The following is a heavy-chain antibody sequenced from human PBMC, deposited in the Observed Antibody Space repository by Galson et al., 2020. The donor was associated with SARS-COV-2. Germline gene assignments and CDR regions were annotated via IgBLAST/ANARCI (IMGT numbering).Heavy chain of an antibody. CDR3: ARDGGRFRLAVPRGHGFDA. V-gene: IGHV3-21*01. CDR2: IRVGSDYI. Sequence: GGSLRLSCAASGFTFSSYTMNWVHQAPGKGLEWVSTIRVGSDYIYYADSVKGRLTICRDNAKNSLYRQMNSLRAEDTAVYYCARDGGRFRLAVPRGHGFDAWGQGSLFTVSS. J-gene: IGHJ5*02. D-gene: IGHD6-19*01. CDR1: GFTFSSYT.